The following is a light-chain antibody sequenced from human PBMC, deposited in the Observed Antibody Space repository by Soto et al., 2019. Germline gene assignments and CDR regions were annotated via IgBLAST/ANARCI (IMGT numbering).Light chain of an antibody. CDR3: QQSHFSPWT. J-gene: IGKJ1*01. CDR2: AAS. V-gene: IGKV1-39*01. Sequence: DIHMTQSPPSLSASVGDRVTITCRASQTISDYLNWYQQKPGKAPKLLIYAASSLQSGVPSRFSGTGYGTDFTLTITSLQPEDFATYYCQQSHFSPWTFGQGTKVEI. CDR1: QTISDY.